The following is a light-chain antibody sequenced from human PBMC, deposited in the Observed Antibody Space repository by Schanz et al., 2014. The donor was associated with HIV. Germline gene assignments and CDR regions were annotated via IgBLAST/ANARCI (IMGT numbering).Light chain of an antibody. CDR1: SGDVGRYDY. Sequence: QSALTQPASVSGSLGQSITISCTGTSGDVGRYDYVSWYQQHPGQAPKLMIYEVSKRPSGVSNRFSGSKSGNTASLTISGLQAEDEADYYCSSYTSSSTWVFGGGTKLTVL. J-gene: IGLJ3*02. V-gene: IGLV2-14*01. CDR2: EVS. CDR3: SSYTSSSTWV.